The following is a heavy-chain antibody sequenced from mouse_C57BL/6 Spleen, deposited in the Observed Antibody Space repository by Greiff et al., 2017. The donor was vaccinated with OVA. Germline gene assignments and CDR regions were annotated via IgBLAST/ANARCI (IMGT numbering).Heavy chain of an antibody. CDR3: ARRNCGSGYFDY. V-gene: IGHV5-17*01. CDR1: GFTFSDYG. D-gene: IGHD1-1*01. Sequence: EVQGVESGGGLVKPGGSLKLSCAASGFTFSDYGMHWVRQAPETGLEWVAYISSGSSTIYYADTVKGRFTISRDNAKNTLFLQMTSLRTEDTAMYYCARRNCGSGYFDYWGQGTTLTVSS. CDR2: ISSGSSTI. J-gene: IGHJ2*01.